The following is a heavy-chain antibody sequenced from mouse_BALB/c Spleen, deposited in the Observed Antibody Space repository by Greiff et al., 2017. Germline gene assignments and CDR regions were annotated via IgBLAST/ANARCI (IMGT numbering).Heavy chain of an antibody. V-gene: IGHV5-17*02. CDR1: GFTFSSFG. CDR3: ARGISGYWYFDV. CDR2: ISSGSSTI. J-gene: IGHJ1*01. D-gene: IGHD1-3*01. Sequence: EVKLVESGGGLVQPGGSRKLSCAASGFTFSSFGMHWVRQAPEKGLEWVAYISSGSSTIYYADTVKGRFTISRDNPKNTLFLQMTSLRSEDTAMYYCARGISGYWYFDVWGAGTTVTVSS.